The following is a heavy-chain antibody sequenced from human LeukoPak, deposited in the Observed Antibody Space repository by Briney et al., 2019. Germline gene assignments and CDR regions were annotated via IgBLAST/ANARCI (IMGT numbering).Heavy chain of an antibody. CDR2: ISAYNGNT. CDR1: GYTFTSYG. V-gene: IGHV1-18*01. J-gene: IGHJ5*02. Sequence: ASVKVSCKASGYTFTSYGISWVLQAPGQGLEWMGWISAYNGNTNYAQKLQGRVAMTTDTSTNTAYMELRSLRSDDTAVYYCARDLGDYVWGSYRWFDPWGQGTLVTVSS. D-gene: IGHD3-16*02. CDR3: ARDLGDYVWGSYRWFDP.